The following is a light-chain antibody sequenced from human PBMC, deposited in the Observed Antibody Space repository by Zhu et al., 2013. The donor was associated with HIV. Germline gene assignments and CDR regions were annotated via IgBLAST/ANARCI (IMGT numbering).Light chain of an antibody. V-gene: IGKV3D-20*02. CDR3: QQRSNWPPT. CDR1: QSVSSDY. Sequence: ENVLTQSPGTLSLSPGERATLSCRASQSVSSDYLGWYQQKPGQAPRLLIYGASSRATGIPDRFSGSGSGTDFTLSISRLEPEDFAVYYCQQRSNWPPTFGQGTKLEIK. J-gene: IGKJ2*01. CDR2: GAS.